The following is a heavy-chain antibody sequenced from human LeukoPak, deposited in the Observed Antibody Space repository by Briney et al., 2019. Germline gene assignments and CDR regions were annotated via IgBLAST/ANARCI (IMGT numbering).Heavy chain of an antibody. CDR1: GGSISSSSYY. D-gene: IGHD4-17*01. CDR2: FYYSGST. CDR3: ARGYGDLLRDYYYYMDV. Sequence: SETLSLTCTVSGGSISSSSYYWGWIRKPPGKGLEWIGSFYYSGSTYYNPYLKSRVTISVDTSQNQFSLKLSSVTAADTAVYYCARGYGDLLRDYYYYMDVWGKGTTVTVSS. J-gene: IGHJ6*03. V-gene: IGHV4-39*07.